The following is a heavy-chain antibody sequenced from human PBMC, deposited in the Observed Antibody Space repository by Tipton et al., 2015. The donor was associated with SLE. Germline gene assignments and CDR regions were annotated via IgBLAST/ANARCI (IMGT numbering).Heavy chain of an antibody. CDR2: IHHSGNS. V-gene: IGHV4-38-2*02. CDR3: ARHDYDSNGYYQHYFDY. D-gene: IGHD3-22*01. J-gene: IGHJ4*02. Sequence: TLSLTCTVSGFSLNSGYYWGWIRQPPGKGLEWIGRIHHSGNSYYNPSLKSRLSMSIDMSKTQVFLRRSSVTAADTAVYYCARHDYDSNGYYQHYFDYWGQGTLVTVSS. CDR1: GFSLNSGYY.